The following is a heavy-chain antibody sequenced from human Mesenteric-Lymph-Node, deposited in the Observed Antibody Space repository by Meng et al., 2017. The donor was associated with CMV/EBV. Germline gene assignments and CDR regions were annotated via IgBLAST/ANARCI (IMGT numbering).Heavy chain of an antibody. V-gene: IGHV1-18*01. CDR3: ARVTDLEWLAYYFDY. J-gene: IGHJ4*02. D-gene: IGHD3-3*01. CDR2: ISAYNGNT. CDR1: GYTFTSYG. Sequence: SGYTFTSYGISWVRQAPGQGLEWMGWISAYNGNTNYAQKLQGRVTMTTDTSTSTAYMELRSLRSDDTAVYYCARVTDLEWLAYYFDYWGQGTLVTVSS.